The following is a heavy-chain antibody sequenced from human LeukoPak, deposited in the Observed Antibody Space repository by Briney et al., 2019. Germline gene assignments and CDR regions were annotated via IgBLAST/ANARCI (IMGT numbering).Heavy chain of an antibody. CDR1: GGSISTTTYY. V-gene: IGHV4-39*01. J-gene: IGHJ4*02. CDR3: ARHGHHGDHDY. Sequence: PSETLSLTCTVSGGSISTTTYYWGWIRQPPGKGLEWIGSIYYSGSSYYNPSLKSRVTISVDTSKNQFSLKLNSVTAADTAVYHYARHGHHGDHDYRGQGTLVTVSS. CDR2: IYYSGSS. D-gene: IGHD2-21*02.